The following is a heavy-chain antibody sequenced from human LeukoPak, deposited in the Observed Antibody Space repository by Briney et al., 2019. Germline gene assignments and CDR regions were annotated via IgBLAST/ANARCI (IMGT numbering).Heavy chain of an antibody. CDR2: ISGDGGST. V-gene: IGHV3-43*02. Sequence: GGSLRLSCAASGFTFDDYAMHWFRQAPGKGLEWVSLISGDGGSTYYADSVKGRFTISRDNSKNSLYLQMNSLRTEDTALYYCAKGQFSGGYDYYYGMDVWGQGTTVTVSS. D-gene: IGHD2-2*01. J-gene: IGHJ6*02. CDR3: AKGQFSGGYDYYYGMDV. CDR1: GFTFDDYA.